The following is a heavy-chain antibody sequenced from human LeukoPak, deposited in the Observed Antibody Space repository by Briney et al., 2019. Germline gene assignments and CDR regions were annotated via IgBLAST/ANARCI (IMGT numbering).Heavy chain of an antibody. D-gene: IGHD6-19*01. CDR1: GGSISSSSYY. Sequence: PSETLSLTCTVSGGSISSSSYYWGWIRQPPGKGLEWIGSIYYSGSTYYNPSLKSRVTISVDTSKNQFSLKLSSVTAADTAVYYCASFTAVAGTVLDYWGQGTLVIVSS. J-gene: IGHJ4*02. CDR3: ASFTAVAGTVLDY. CDR2: IYYSGST. V-gene: IGHV4-39*01.